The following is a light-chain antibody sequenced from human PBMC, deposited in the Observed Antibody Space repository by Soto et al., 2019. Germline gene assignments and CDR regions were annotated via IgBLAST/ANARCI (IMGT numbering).Light chain of an antibody. V-gene: IGLV2-18*01. CDR2: DVI. CDR3: GLFTSSATWV. Sequence: QSALTQPPSVSGSPGQSVTISCTVTSSDVGDYEHVSWYQLAPGTAPKLLISDVIYRPSGVPDRFSGSRSVNTPSLTISGLQAEDEADYYCGLFTSSATWVFGGGTKLTVL. J-gene: IGLJ3*02. CDR1: SSDVGDYEH.